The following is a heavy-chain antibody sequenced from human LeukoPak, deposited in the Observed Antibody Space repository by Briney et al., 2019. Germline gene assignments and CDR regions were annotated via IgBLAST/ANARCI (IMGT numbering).Heavy chain of an antibody. CDR2: IYSGGST. CDR3: ARGRVYFDY. Sequence: PGGSLTLSCAASGFTLSSNYMSWVRQAPGKGLEWVSVIYSGGSTYYSDSVKGRFTISRDNSKNTLYLQMNSLRAEDTAVYYCARGRVYFDYWGQGTLVTVSS. CDR1: GFTLSSNY. V-gene: IGHV3-53*01. J-gene: IGHJ4*02.